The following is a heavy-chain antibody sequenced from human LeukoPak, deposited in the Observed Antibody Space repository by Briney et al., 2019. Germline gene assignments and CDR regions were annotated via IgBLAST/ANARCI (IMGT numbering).Heavy chain of an antibody. D-gene: IGHD3-22*01. CDR1: GGTFSSYA. Sequence: SVKVSCKASGGTFSSYAISWVRQAPGQGLEWMGGIIPIFGTANYAQKFQGRVTITADKSTSTAYMELSSLRSEDTAVYYCARKSYYYDSSGTNNYYYYMDVWGKGTTVTVSS. CDR3: ARKSYYYDSSGTNNYYYYMDV. J-gene: IGHJ6*03. V-gene: IGHV1-69*06. CDR2: IIPIFGTA.